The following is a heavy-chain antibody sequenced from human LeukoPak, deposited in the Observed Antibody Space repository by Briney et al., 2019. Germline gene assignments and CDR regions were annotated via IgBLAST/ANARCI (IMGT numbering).Heavy chain of an antibody. CDR1: GGSISSSSYY. CDR2: IYYSGNT. CDR3: ARGGTVTNFGY. J-gene: IGHJ4*02. V-gene: IGHV4-39*07. D-gene: IGHD4-17*01. Sequence: SETLSLTCTVSGGSISSSSYYWGWIRQPPGKGLEWIGTIYYSGNTYYNPSLKSRVTISVDTSKNQFSLKLSSVTAADTAVYYCARGGTVTNFGYWGQGTLVTVSS.